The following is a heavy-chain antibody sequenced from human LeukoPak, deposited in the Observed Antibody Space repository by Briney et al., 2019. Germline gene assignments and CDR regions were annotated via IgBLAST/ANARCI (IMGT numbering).Heavy chain of an antibody. CDR1: GGSISSSSYY. CDR3: ARGGIRGVNHWFDP. J-gene: IGHJ5*02. V-gene: IGHV4-39*07. D-gene: IGHD3-10*01. CDR2: IYYSGST. Sequence: SETLSLTCTVSGGSISSSSYYWGWIRQPPGKGLEWIGSIYYSGSTYYNPSLKSRVTISVDTSKNQFSLKLSSVTAADTAVYYCARGGIRGVNHWFDPWGQGTLVTVSS.